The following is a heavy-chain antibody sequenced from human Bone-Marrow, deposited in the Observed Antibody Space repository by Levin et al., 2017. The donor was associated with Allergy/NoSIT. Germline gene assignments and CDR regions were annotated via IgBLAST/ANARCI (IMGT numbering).Heavy chain of an antibody. CDR1: GGSISSYY. Sequence: SETLSLTCTVSGGSISSYYWSWIRQPPGKGLEWIGYIYYSGSTNYNPSLKSRVTISVDTSKNQFSLKLSSVTAADTAVYYCARWVTFYDFWSGYYFDYYGMDVWGQGTTVTVSS. D-gene: IGHD3-3*01. CDR3: ARWVTFYDFWSGYYFDYYGMDV. V-gene: IGHV4-59*01. J-gene: IGHJ6*02. CDR2: IYYSGST.